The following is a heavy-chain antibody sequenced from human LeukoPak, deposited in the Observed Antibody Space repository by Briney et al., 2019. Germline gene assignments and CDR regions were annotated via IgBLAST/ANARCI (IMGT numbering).Heavy chain of an antibody. D-gene: IGHD3-10*01. Sequence: SETLALTCSVSGDSISNSDYYWAWIRQPPGKGLEWNGSTYYSGTTYYNPSVKSRVTISEDTSKNQFSLKRTSVTAADTAVYYCATVNYRSRRPTVTFVFWGQGALVTVSP. CDR2: TYYSGTT. CDR1: GDSISNSDYY. CDR3: ATVNYRSRRPTVTFVF. J-gene: IGHJ4*02. V-gene: IGHV4-39*01.